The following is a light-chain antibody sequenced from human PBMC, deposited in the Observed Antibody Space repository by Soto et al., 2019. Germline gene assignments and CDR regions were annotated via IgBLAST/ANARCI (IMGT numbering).Light chain of an antibody. V-gene: IGLV2-23*02. CDR3: CSYAGSSFYV. Sequence: QSALTQPASVSGSPGQSITISCTGTSSDVGSYNLVSWYQQHPGTAPKLMIYEVSKRPSGVSNRFSGSKSGNTASLTISGLQAEDEADYYCCSYAGSSFYVFGTGTKLTVL. CDR2: EVS. CDR1: SSDVGSYNL. J-gene: IGLJ1*01.